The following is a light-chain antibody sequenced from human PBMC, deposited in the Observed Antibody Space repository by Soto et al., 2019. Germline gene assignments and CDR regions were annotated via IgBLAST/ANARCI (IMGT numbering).Light chain of an antibody. CDR1: GSNIGSNY. V-gene: IGLV1-47*01. J-gene: IGLJ2*01. CDR3: AAWDDSLSGV. CDR2: WND. Sequence: QSVLTQPPSASGTPGQRVTISCSGSGSNIGSNYVYCYQQLPGTAPKLLIYWNDQRPSGVPARFSGSKSGTSASLAITGLRSEDEADYYCAAWDDSLSGVFGGGPKLTVL.